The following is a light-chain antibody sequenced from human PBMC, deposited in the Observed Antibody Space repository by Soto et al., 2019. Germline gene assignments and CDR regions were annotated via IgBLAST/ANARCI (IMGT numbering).Light chain of an antibody. CDR3: QQYNSLYT. CDR2: KAS. J-gene: IGKJ2*01. CDR1: QSISSW. V-gene: IGKV1-5*03. Sequence: DIQMTQSPSTLSASVGDRVTITCRASQSISSWLAWYQQKPGKAPKLLIYKASSLESGVPSRFSGSGSGTEFTLTISSLQPDDFAPYYCQQYNSLYTFGQVTKLEIK.